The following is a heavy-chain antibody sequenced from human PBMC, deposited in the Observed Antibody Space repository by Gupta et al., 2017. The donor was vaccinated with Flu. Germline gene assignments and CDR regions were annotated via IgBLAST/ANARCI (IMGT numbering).Heavy chain of an antibody. CDR1: GFTFSTQA. CDR3: AKDVGNYIWGSYRYLDE. CDR2: ISGSDGST. J-gene: IGHJ4*02. V-gene: IGHV3-23*01. Sequence: EVQLLESGGGLVQPGGSLRLSCAAAGFTFSTQAMNWGRQAPGKGLEWVSLISGSDGSTFFADSVKGRFTVSRDNSKNTLYLHMTSLRAEDTALYYCAKDVGNYIWGSYRYLDEWGQGTLVTVSS. D-gene: IGHD3-16*02.